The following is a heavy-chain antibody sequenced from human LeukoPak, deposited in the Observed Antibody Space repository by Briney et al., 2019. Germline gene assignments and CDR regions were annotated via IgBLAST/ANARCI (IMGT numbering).Heavy chain of an antibody. Sequence: GGSLRLSCTASGFTFGGYAVSWVRQAPGRGLEWVGFIRSTPFGGTTEYAASVKGRFTISRDDSKSIAYLQMNILKTEDTAVYYCTRDPVAYSGSDYYYYAMDVWGQGTTVTVSS. V-gene: IGHV3-49*04. CDR1: GFTFGGYA. CDR3: TRDPVAYSGSDYYYYAMDV. CDR2: IRSTPFGGTT. J-gene: IGHJ6*02. D-gene: IGHD6-6*01.